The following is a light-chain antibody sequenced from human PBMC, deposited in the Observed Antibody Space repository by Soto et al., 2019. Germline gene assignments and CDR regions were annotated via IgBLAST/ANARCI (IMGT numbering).Light chain of an antibody. Sequence: QSALTQPASVSGSPGQSITISCTGTSSVVGSYNLVSWYQQHAGKAPKVMIYEVSKRPSGVSNRISGSKSGNTASLTISGLQAEDETDYYCCSYAGSSTFVFGTGTKVTVL. J-gene: IGLJ1*01. CDR3: CSYAGSSTFV. CDR1: SSVVGSYNL. V-gene: IGLV2-23*02. CDR2: EVS.